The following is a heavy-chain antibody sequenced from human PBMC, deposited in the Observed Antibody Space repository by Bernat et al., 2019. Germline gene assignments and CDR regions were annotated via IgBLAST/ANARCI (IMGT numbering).Heavy chain of an antibody. Sequence: EVQLVESGGGVVQPGGSLRLSCAASGFTFDDYAMHWVRQAPGKGLEWVSLISGDGGSTYYADSVKGRFTISRDNSKNSLYLQMNSLRTEDTALYYCAKDPFWDGVFNPWGWFDPWGQGTLVTVSS. CDR1: GFTFDDYA. V-gene: IGHV3-43*02. CDR2: ISGDGGST. J-gene: IGHJ5*02. CDR3: AKDPFWDGVFNPWGWFDP. D-gene: IGHD2-8*01.